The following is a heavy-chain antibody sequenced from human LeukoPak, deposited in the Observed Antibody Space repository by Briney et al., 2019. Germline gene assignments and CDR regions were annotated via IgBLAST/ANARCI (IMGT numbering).Heavy chain of an antibody. D-gene: IGHD2-2*01. CDR3: ASYRQLPYYYYYGMDV. CDR2: IYHSGST. V-gene: IGHV4-30-2*01. J-gene: IGHJ6*02. Sequence: PSQTLSLTCAVSGGSISSGGYSWSWIRQPPGKGLEWIGYIYHSGSTNYNPSLKSRVTISVDRSKNQFSLKLSSVTAADTAVYYCASYRQLPYYYYYGMDVWGQGTTVTVSS. CDR1: GGSISSGGYS.